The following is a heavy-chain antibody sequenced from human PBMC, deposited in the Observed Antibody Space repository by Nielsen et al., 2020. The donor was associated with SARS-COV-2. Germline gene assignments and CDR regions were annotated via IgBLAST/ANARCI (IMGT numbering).Heavy chain of an antibody. J-gene: IGHJ3*01. CDR3: ARAWSRAFDV. CDR1: AFTFSTYW. V-gene: IGHV3-74*01. D-gene: IGHD2-8*02. Sequence: GESLKISCAASAFTFSTYWMHWVRQAPGKGLVWVSRINSDGSSTSYADSVKGRFTISRDNAKNTLYLQVNSLRAEDTAVYYCARAWSRAFDVWGQGTMVTVSS. CDR2: INSDGSST.